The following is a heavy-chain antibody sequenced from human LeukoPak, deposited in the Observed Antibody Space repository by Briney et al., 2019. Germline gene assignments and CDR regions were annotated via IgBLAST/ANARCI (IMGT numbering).Heavy chain of an antibody. CDR3: AKSRYSSSWYLVDY. CDR2: IRHDGSNK. CDR1: GFTFSSYG. D-gene: IGHD6-13*01. J-gene: IGHJ4*02. V-gene: IGHV3-30*02. Sequence: GGSLRLSCAASGFTFSSYGMHWVRQAPGKGLEWVAFIRHDGSNKYYADSVKGRFTISRDNSKNTLYLQMNSLRAEDTAVYYCAKSRYSSSWYLVDYWGQGTLVTVSS.